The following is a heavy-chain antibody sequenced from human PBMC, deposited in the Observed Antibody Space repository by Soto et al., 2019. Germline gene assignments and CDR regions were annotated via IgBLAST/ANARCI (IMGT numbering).Heavy chain of an antibody. CDR3: AKAGSGSYSPFSY. CDR1: GFAFSSYA. D-gene: IGHD1-26*01. J-gene: IGHJ4*02. V-gene: IGHV3-23*01. Sequence: PGGSLRLSCAAAGFAFSSYAMSWVRQAPGKGLEWVSAISGSGGSTYYADSVKGRFTISRDNSKNTLYLQMNSLRAEDTAVYYCAKAGSGSYSPFSYWGQGTLVTVSS. CDR2: ISGSGGST.